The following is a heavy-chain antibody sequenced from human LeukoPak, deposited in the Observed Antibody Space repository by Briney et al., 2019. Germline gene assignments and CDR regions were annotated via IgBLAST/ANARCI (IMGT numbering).Heavy chain of an antibody. CDR3: ARASTWFTPHEY. D-gene: IGHD6-13*01. V-gene: IGHV4-39*07. Sequence: SETLSLTCTVSGGSISSGSHSWGWIRQPPGKGLEWIGSIYYSGITYYNPSLKSRVTISVDTSNNQFSLQLSSVTAADTAVYFCARASTWFTPHEYWGQGTLVTVS. CDR1: GGSISSGSHS. J-gene: IGHJ4*02. CDR2: IYYSGIT.